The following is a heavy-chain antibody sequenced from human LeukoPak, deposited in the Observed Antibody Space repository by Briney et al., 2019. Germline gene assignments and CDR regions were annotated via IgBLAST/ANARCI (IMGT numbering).Heavy chain of an antibody. CDR2: INPNSGGT. V-gene: IGHV1-2*02. CDR3: AREQDIVVVPAAYYDY. CDR1: GFTFSSYA. J-gene: IGHJ4*02. D-gene: IGHD2-2*01. Sequence: PGRSLRLSCAASGFTFSSYAMHWVRQAPGQGLEWMGWINPNSGGTNYAQKFQGRVTMTRDTSISTAYMELSRLRSDDTAVYYCAREQDIVVVPAAYYDYWGQGTLVTVSS.